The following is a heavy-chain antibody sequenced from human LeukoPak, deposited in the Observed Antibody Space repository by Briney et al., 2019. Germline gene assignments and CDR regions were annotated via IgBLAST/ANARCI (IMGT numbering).Heavy chain of an antibody. V-gene: IGHV3-11*01. Sequence: GGSLRVSCAASGFTFSDYYMIWIRQGPGKGLEWVSYISSSGSTIYYADSVKGRFTISRDNAKNSLYLQMNSLRAEDTAVYYCARLTMVRGVSYWGQGTLVTVSS. CDR2: ISSSGSTI. J-gene: IGHJ4*02. D-gene: IGHD3-10*01. CDR1: GFTFSDYY. CDR3: ARLTMVRGVSY.